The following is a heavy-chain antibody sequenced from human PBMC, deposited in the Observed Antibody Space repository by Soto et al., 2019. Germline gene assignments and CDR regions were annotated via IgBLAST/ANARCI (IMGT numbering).Heavy chain of an antibody. J-gene: IGHJ6*02. D-gene: IGHD2-15*01. V-gene: IGHV1-69*01. CDR3: ARSQGGSSSLDIYYYYYYGMDG. CDR1: GGTFSSYA. CDR2: IIPIFGTA. Sequence: QVQLVQSGAEVKKPGSSVKVSCKAPGGTFSSYAISWVRQAPGQGLEWMGGIIPIFGTAKYAQKFQGRVTITADESTSTGYMALSSLRSEDTAVYYCARSQGGSSSLDIYYYYYYGMDGWGQGTTVTVSS.